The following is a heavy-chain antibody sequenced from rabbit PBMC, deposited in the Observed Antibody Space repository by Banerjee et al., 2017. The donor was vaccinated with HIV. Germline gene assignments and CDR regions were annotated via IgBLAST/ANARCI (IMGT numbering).Heavy chain of an antibody. Sequence: QEQLVESGGGLVQPGGSLKLSCKASGFDFSSYGVSWVRQAPGKGLEWIGYIDPLFGTTYYATWVNGRFPISSHNAQNTLYLQLDSLTAADTATYFCARDVDSYVPFNLWGQGTLVTVS. CDR3: ARDVDSYVPFNL. CDR1: GFDFSSYG. CDR2: IDPLFGTT. J-gene: IGHJ4*01. D-gene: IGHD6-1*01. V-gene: IGHV1S47*01.